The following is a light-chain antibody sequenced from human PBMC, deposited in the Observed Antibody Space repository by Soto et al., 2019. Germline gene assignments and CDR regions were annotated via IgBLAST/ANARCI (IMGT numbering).Light chain of an antibody. CDR3: QQYGSSPLT. V-gene: IGKV3-20*01. Sequence: EIVLTQSPGTLSLSPGDRATLSCRASQTVSFSSLAWYQQKPGQAPRLLIYGASSRATGIPGRFSGSESGTDFTLTISRLEPEDFAVYYCQQYGSSPLTFGGGTKVEIK. J-gene: IGKJ4*01. CDR1: QTVSFSS. CDR2: GAS.